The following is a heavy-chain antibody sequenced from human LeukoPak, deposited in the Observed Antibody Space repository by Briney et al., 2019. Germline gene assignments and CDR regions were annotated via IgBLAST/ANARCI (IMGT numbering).Heavy chain of an antibody. J-gene: IGHJ4*02. CDR1: GGTFSSYA. Sequence: ASVKVSCKASGGTFSSYAISWVRQAPGQGLEWMGRIIPIFGTANYAQKLQGRVTITTDESTSTAYMELSSLRSEDTAVYYCARDYYDSRFRVYWGQGTLVTVSS. CDR2: IIPIFGTA. V-gene: IGHV1-69*05. D-gene: IGHD3-22*01. CDR3: ARDYYDSRFRVY.